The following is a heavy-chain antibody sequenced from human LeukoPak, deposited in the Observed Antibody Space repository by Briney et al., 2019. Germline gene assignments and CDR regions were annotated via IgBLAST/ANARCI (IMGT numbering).Heavy chain of an antibody. J-gene: IGHJ5*02. CDR2: ISGSGGTT. CDR1: GFTFSSYA. Sequence: GGSLRLSCAASGFTFSSYAMSWVRQAPGKGLEWVSGISGSGGTTYYADSVKGRFTISRDNSKNTLYMQMNSLIAEDTAVYHCAKDGMEGYCSSSTCYTPFDPWGQGTLVTVSS. CDR3: AKDGMEGYCSSSTCYTPFDP. D-gene: IGHD2-2*02. V-gene: IGHV3-23*01.